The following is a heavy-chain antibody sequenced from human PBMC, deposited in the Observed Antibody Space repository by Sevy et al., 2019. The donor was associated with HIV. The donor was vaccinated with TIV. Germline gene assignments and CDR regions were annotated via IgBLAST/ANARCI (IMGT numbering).Heavy chain of an antibody. D-gene: IGHD2-8*01. CDR1: GYSFTNYW. Sequence: GESLKISCKGSGYSFTNYWIAWVRQMPGKGLEWMGIIYPGDSDTRYNPSFQGQVTISADKSINTAYLQWSSLKSSDTAMYYCAKRSSVCIWYFDLWGRGTLVTFSS. J-gene: IGHJ2*01. CDR2: IYPGDSDT. CDR3: AKRSSVCIWYFDL. V-gene: IGHV5-51*01.